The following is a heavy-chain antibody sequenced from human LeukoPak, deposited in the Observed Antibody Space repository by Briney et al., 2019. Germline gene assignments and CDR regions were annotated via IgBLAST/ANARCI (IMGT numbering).Heavy chain of an antibody. CDR2: INPNSGGT. J-gene: IGHJ6*02. CDR1: GYTFTGYY. D-gene: IGHD6-13*01. V-gene: IGHV1-2*04. CDR3: ARSQLYRSIAAAEGMDV. Sequence: ASVKVSCKASGYTFTGYYMHWVRQAPGQGLEWMGRINPNSGGTNYAQKFQGWVTMTRDTSISTAYMELSRLRSDDTAVYYCARSQLYRSIAAAEGMDVWGQGTTVTVSS.